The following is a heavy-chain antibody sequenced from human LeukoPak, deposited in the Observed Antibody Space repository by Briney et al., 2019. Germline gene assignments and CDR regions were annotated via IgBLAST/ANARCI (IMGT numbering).Heavy chain of an antibody. D-gene: IGHD1-1*01. Sequence: ASVKVSCKASGYTLTSYGISWVRQAPGQGLEWMGWISAYNGNTNYAQKLQGRVTMTTDTSTSTAYMELRSLRSDDTAVYYCARNGLTTGAKSYYYYMDVWGKGTTVTVSS. J-gene: IGHJ6*03. CDR2: ISAYNGNT. CDR1: GYTLTSYG. V-gene: IGHV1-18*01. CDR3: ARNGLTTGAKSYYYYMDV.